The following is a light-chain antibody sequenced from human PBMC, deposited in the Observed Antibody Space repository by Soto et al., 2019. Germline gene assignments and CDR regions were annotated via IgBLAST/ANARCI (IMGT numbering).Light chain of an antibody. CDR3: QSYDSSLSGPCV. J-gene: IGLJ1*01. CDR2: GNI. V-gene: IGLV1-40*01. Sequence: QAVVTQPPSVSGAPGQRVTISCTGSSSNIGAGYDVHWYQQLPGTAPKLLICGNINRPSGVPDRFSGSKSGTSASLAITGLQAEDEADYYCQSYDSSLSGPCVFGTGTKVTVL. CDR1: SSNIGAGYD.